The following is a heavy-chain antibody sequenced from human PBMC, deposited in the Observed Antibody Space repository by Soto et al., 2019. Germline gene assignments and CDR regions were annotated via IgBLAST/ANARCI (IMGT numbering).Heavy chain of an antibody. CDR1: GYTFTSYG. CDR2: ISAYNGNT. V-gene: IGHV1-18*01. J-gene: IGHJ6*02. Sequence: GASVKVSCKASGYTFTSYGISWVRQAPGQGLEWMGWISAYNGNTNYAQKLQGRVTMTTDTSTSTAYMELRSLRSDDTAVYYCARDENWGYYYYYGMDVWGQGTKVTVSS. CDR3: ARDENWGYYYYYGMDV. D-gene: IGHD7-27*01.